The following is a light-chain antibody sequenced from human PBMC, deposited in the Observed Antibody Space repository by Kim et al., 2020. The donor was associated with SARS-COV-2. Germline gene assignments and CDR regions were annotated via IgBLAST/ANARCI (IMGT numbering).Light chain of an antibody. CDR3: QSYDSSNRV. CDR2: EDN. J-gene: IGLJ3*02. Sequence: GKKVTICCTRSSGSIARNYVQWDQQRPGSSPTTVIYEDNQRPSGVPDRFSGSIDSSSNAASLTISGLKTEDEADYYCQSYDSSNRVFGGGTQLTVL. V-gene: IGLV6-57*01. CDR1: SGSIARNY.